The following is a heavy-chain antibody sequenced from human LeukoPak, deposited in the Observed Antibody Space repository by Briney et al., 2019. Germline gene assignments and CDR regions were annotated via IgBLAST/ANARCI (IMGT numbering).Heavy chain of an antibody. CDR1: GYTFTSYY. CDR3: AREGFGYDGPN. Sequence: ASVKVSCKASGYTFTSYYMHWVRQAPGQGLEWMGIINPSGGSTSYAQKFQGGVTMTRDTSTSTVYMELSSLRSEDTAVYYCAREGFGYDGPNWGQGTLVTVSS. D-gene: IGHD5-12*01. V-gene: IGHV1-46*01. CDR2: INPSGGST. J-gene: IGHJ4*02.